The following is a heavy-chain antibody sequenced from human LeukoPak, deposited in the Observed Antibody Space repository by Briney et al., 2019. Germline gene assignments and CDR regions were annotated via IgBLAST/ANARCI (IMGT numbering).Heavy chain of an antibody. J-gene: IGHJ3*02. D-gene: IGHD3-10*01. V-gene: IGHV3-7*04. CDR2: IKEDGSEK. CDR1: GFTFSTYW. CDR3: ARGRGWGTFDI. Sequence: GGSLRLSCAASGFTFSTYWMSWVRQAPGKGLEWVATIKEDGSEKYYVDSVKGRFTISRDNAKNSLYLQMDSLRVGDTAVYYCARGRGWGTFDIWGQGTMVTVSS.